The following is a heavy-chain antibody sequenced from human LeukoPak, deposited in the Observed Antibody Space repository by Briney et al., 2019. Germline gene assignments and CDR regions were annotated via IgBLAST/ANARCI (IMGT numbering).Heavy chain of an antibody. V-gene: IGHV3-49*04. J-gene: IGHJ4*02. CDR1: GFTFGEYA. CDR3: TRVGRDYHSSAYYLGY. Sequence: PGGSLRLSCTASGFTFGEYAMSWVRQAPGKGLEWVGFIRSKAYGGTTEYAASVKGRFTISRDDSKSIAYLQMNSLKTEDTAVYYCTRVGRDYHSSAYYLGYWGQGTLVTVSS. CDR2: IRSKAYGGTT. D-gene: IGHD3-22*01.